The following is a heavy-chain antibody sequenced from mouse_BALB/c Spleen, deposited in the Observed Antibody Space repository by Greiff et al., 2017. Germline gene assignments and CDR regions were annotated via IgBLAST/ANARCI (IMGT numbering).Heavy chain of an antibody. CDR3: ARDLWDEGAY. J-gene: IGHJ3*01. Sequence: EVKVVESGGGLVQPGGSRKLSCAASGFTFSSFGMHWVRQAPEKGLEWVAYISSGSSTIYYADTVKGRFTISRDNAKNNLYLQMSSLKSEDTAMYYCARDLWDEGAYWGQGTLVTVSA. D-gene: IGHD4-1*01. V-gene: IGHV5-17*03. CDR2: ISSGSSTI. CDR1: GFTFSSFG.